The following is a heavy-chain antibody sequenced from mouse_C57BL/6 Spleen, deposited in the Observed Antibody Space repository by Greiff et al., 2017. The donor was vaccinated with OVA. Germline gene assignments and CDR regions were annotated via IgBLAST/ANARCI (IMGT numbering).Heavy chain of an antibody. CDR1: GFTFSDAW. CDR3: TRRLYYDYDVYFDY. V-gene: IGHV6-6*01. Sequence: EVKLQESGGGLVQPGGSMKLSCAASGFTFSDAWMDWVRQSPEKGLEWVAEIRNKANNHATYYAESVKGRFTISRDDSKSSVYLQMNSLRAEDTGIYYCTRRLYYDYDVYFDYWGQGTTLTVSS. CDR2: IRNKANNHAT. J-gene: IGHJ2*01. D-gene: IGHD2-4*01.